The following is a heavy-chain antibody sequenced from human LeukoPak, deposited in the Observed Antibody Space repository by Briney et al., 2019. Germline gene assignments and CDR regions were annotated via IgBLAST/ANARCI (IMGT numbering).Heavy chain of an antibody. CDR3: AKILYSSNIDY. Sequence: SETLSLTCTVSGGSISSVSYYWGWIRQPPGKGLECIGSIFYTGRSYYNPSLKRRVTISVDTSKNQFSLKLSSVTAADTAVYYCAKILYSSNIDYWGQGTLVTVSS. CDR2: IFYTGRS. V-gene: IGHV4-39*07. D-gene: IGHD6-19*01. CDR1: GGSISSVSYY. J-gene: IGHJ4*02.